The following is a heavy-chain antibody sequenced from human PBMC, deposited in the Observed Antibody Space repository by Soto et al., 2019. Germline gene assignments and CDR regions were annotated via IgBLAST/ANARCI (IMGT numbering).Heavy chain of an antibody. CDR1: GGSISSFY. Sequence: FGTLSLTCTVSGGSISSFYWSWVRQPPGKGLEWIGYIYYSGSTNYNPSLKSRVTISVDTSKNQFSLKLSSVTAADTAVYYCARVSSGYYSNFDYWGQGTLVTVSS. CDR2: IYYSGST. D-gene: IGHD3-22*01. V-gene: IGHV4-59*01. J-gene: IGHJ4*02. CDR3: ARVSSGYYSNFDY.